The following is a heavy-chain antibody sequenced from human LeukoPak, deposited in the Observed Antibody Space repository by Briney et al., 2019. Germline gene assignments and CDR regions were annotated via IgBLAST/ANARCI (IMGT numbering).Heavy chain of an antibody. CDR1: GLTFSHYA. CDR2: INWNGGRT. CDR3: ARDYDYGDYPGY. Sequence: GGSLRLSCAASGLTFSHYAMSWVRQAPGKGLEWVSGINWNGGRTGYADSVKGRFTISRDNAKNSLYLQMNSLRAEDTALYYCARDYDYGDYPGYWGQGTLVTVSS. J-gene: IGHJ4*02. D-gene: IGHD4-17*01. V-gene: IGHV3-20*04.